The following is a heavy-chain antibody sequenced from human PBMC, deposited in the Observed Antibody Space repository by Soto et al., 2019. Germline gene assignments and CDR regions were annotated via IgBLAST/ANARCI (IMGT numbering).Heavy chain of an antibody. V-gene: IGHV3-30-3*01. Sequence: QVQLVESGGGVVQPGRSLRLSCAAPGFTFNTYAIHWVRQAPGKGLEWVALISYDGSNKYYADSVKGRFTISRDNSKNTLFLQMNSLRGEDTAVYYCARDSGSIYYYYYYAMDVWGQGTTVTVS. D-gene: IGHD3-10*01. CDR1: GFTFNTYA. CDR3: ARDSGSIYYYYYYAMDV. J-gene: IGHJ6*02. CDR2: ISYDGSNK.